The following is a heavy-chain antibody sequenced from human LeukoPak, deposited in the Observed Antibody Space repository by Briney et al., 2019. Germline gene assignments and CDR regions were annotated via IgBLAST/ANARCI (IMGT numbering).Heavy chain of an antibody. D-gene: IGHD2-8*01. CDR2: INAGNGNT. Sequence: SVKVSCKASGYTFTTYAMHWVRQAPGQRLEWMGWINAGNGNTKYSQKFQARVTITRDTSASAAYMELSSLRSEDTAVYYCARHKRCTNGVCYTSDYWGQGTLVTVSS. J-gene: IGHJ4*02. V-gene: IGHV1-3*01. CDR1: GYTFTTYA. CDR3: ARHKRCTNGVCYTSDY.